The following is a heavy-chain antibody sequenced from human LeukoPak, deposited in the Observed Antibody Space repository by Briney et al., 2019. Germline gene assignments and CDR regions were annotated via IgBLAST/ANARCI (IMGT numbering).Heavy chain of an antibody. Sequence: ASVKVSCKASAYTFTGYYFHWVRQAPGQGLEWMAWINPNTAGTNYAQKFLGRVTLTWDTSITTAYMELSRLRSDDTAVYYCAKARGLYCSSTSCYDCDVWGKGATVTVSS. CDR3: AKARGLYCSSTSCYDCDV. V-gene: IGHV1-2*02. CDR1: AYTFTGYY. D-gene: IGHD2-2*01. CDR2: INPNTAGT. J-gene: IGHJ6*04.